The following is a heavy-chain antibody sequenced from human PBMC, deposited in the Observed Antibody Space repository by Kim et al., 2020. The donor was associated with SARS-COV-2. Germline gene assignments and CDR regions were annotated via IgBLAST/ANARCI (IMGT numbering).Heavy chain of an antibody. D-gene: IGHD2-2*01. CDR1: GGSISSGDYS. CDR2: MYYNGNT. Sequence: SETLSLTCAVSGGSISSGDYSWSWVRQPPGKALEWIGHMYYNGNTYYNRSLKSRVTISLDTSKNQFSLKLSSVTAADTAVYYCARSAPVIPADWFDPWGQGTLVTVSS. CDR3: ARSAPVIPADWFDP. J-gene: IGHJ5*02. V-gene: IGHV4-30-2*01.